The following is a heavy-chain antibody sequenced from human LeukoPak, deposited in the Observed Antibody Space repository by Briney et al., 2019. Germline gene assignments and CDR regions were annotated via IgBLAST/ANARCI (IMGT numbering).Heavy chain of an antibody. V-gene: IGHV3-7*01. CDR3: KSGGAAPGSFDY. J-gene: IGHJ4*01. Sequence: GGSLRLSCAASGFTFSYHWMTWVRQAPGKGLQWVANIKHDGSEQYYVDSVKGRFTISRDNAKNSLFLQMNSLGVEDTAVYYCKSGGAAPGSFDYWGHGALVTVSS. CDR1: GFTFSYHW. CDR2: IKHDGSEQ. D-gene: IGHD1-26*01.